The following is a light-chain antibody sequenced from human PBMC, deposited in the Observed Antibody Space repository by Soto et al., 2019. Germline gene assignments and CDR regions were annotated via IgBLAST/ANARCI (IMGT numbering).Light chain of an antibody. J-gene: IGKJ2*01. V-gene: IGKV3-20*01. CDR2: GAS. Sequence: EIVLTQSPGTLSLSPGERATVSCRASQSVSSSYLAWYQQKGGQAPRLLIYGASRRATCIPDRFSGSGSGTDFTLTISRLEAEDFAVYYCHQYGSSYTFGQGTKREIK. CDR3: HQYGSSYT. CDR1: QSVSSSY.